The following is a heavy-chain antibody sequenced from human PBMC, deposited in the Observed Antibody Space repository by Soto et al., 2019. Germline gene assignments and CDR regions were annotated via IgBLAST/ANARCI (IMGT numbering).Heavy chain of an antibody. J-gene: IGHJ6*02. CDR1: GYSISSGYY. D-gene: IGHD6-13*01. V-gene: IGHV4-38-2*01. Sequence: SETLSLTFAVSGYSISSGYYWGWIRQSPGKGLEWIGSIYHSGSTYYNPSLKSRVIISVDTSKNQFSLKLSSVTAADTAVYYCARLAPIAAADGMDVWGQGTTVT. CDR2: IYHSGST. CDR3: ARLAPIAAADGMDV.